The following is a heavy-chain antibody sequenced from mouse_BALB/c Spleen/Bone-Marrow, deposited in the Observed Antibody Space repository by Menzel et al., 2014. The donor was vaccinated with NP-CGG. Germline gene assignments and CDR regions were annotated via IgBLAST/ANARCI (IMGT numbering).Heavy chain of an antibody. CDR1: GYTFTSYV. CDR3: ARSMIGNYFDC. D-gene: IGHD2-4*01. Sequence: VQLQQPGPELVKPGASVKMSCKASGYTFTSYVMHWVKQKSGQGLEWIGDINPYNDGTKYNEKFKGKATLTSDKSSSTAYMELSSLTSEDSAVYYCARSMIGNYFDCWGQGTTLTVSS. CDR2: INPYNDGT. J-gene: IGHJ2*01. V-gene: IGHV1-14*01.